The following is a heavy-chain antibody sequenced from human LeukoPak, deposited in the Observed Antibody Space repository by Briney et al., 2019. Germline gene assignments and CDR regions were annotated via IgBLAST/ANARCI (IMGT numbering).Heavy chain of an antibody. D-gene: IGHD6-13*01. CDR2: IRQDGGEK. J-gene: IGHJ4*01. CDR3: ARDGTAAGLYFDL. Sequence: GGSLRLSCAVSGFTFTDYWMNWVRQAPGKGLEWVASIRQDGGEKSYVDSVKGRFTISRDYTKNSLYLQINSLRAEDTAVYYCARDGTAAGLYFDLWGQGTLVTVSS. V-gene: IGHV3-7*01. CDR1: GFTFTDYW.